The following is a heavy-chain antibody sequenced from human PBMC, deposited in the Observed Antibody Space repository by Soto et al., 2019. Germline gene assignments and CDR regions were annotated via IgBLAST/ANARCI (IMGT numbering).Heavy chain of an antibody. V-gene: IGHV4-31*03. CDR1: GGSISSGGYY. CDR2: IYYSGST. Sequence: QVQLQESGPGLVKPSQTLSLTCTVSGGSISSGGYYWSWIRQHPGKGLEWIGYIYYSGSTYYNPSLKSRVTISVDTSKNQFSLKLNSVTAADTAVYYCAREVADTLMLTQVFDYWGQGTLVTVSS. D-gene: IGHD5-18*01. J-gene: IGHJ4*02. CDR3: AREVADTLMLTQVFDY.